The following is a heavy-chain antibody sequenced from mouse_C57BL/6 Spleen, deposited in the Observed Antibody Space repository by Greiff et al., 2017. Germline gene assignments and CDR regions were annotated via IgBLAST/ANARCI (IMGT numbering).Heavy chain of an antibody. Sequence: EVMLVESGPELVKPGDSVKISCKASGYSFTGYFMNWVMQSHGKSLEWIGRINPYNGDTFYNQKFKGKATLTVDKSSSTAHMELRSLTSEDSAVYYCARTDYVYAMDYWGQGTSVTVSS. CDR3: ARTDYVYAMDY. J-gene: IGHJ4*01. CDR1: GYSFTGYF. D-gene: IGHD1-1*01. CDR2: INPYNGDT. V-gene: IGHV1-20*01.